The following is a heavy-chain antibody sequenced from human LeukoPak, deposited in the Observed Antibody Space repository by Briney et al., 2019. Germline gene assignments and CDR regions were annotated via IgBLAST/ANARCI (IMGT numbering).Heavy chain of an antibody. CDR3: AKVGQQADPIPYYFDH. J-gene: IGHJ4*02. CDR2: ISGSGGST. Sequence: GGSLRLSCAASGFPFSSYAMSWVRQAPGKGLEWVSPISGSGGSTYDADSEKGRFTIARDNSKNTLYLQMNSLRAEDTAVYYCAKVGQQADPIPYYFDHWGQGTLVTVSS. D-gene: IGHD2-21*01. CDR1: GFPFSSYA. V-gene: IGHV3-23*01.